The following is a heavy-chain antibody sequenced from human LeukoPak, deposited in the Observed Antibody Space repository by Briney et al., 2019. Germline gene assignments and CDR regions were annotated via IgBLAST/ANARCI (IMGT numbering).Heavy chain of an antibody. J-gene: IGHJ6*03. CDR1: GYSFTSYW. CDR3: ARHVVVPAAPGLAYYYMGV. Sequence: GESLKISGKGSGYSFTSYWIGWLRQMPGKVLEWMGIIYLGDSDTRYSPSFQGQVTISADKSISTAYLQWSSLKASDTAMYYCARHVVVPAAPGLAYYYMGVWGKGTTVTVSS. V-gene: IGHV5-51*01. D-gene: IGHD2-2*01. CDR2: IYLGDSDT.